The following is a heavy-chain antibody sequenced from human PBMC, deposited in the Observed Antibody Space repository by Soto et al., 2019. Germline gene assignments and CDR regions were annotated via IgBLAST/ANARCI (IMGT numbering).Heavy chain of an antibody. V-gene: IGHV3-23*01. CDR1: GFIFSSYA. D-gene: IGHD6-19*01. J-gene: IGHJ3*02. CDR2: ISGSGGST. Sequence: PGGSLRLSCAASGFIFSSYAMSWVRQAPGKGLEWVSAISGSGGSTYYADSVKGRFTISRDNSKNTLYLQMNSLRAEDTAVYYCAKELWPGSSGWDDAFDIWGQGTMVTVSS. CDR3: AKELWPGSSGWDDAFDI.